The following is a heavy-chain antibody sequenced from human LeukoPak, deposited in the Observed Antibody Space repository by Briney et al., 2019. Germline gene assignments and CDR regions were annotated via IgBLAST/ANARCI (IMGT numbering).Heavy chain of an antibody. J-gene: IGHJ3*02. CDR3: ARDPEDYYDSSDYYDGFDI. Sequence: PGGSLRLSCAASGFTFSSYCMSWVRQAPGKGLEWVANIKQDGGGTYYVDSLKGRFTISRDNAKNSLYLQMNSLRAEDTAVYYCARDPEDYYDSSDYYDGFDIWGQGTMVTVSS. V-gene: IGHV3-7*01. D-gene: IGHD3-22*01. CDR1: GFTFSSYC. CDR2: IKQDGGGT.